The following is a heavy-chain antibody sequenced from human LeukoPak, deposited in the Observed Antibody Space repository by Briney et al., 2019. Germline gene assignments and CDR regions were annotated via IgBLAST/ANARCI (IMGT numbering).Heavy chain of an antibody. CDR3: ARENWGFFDY. V-gene: IGHV4-4*07. D-gene: IGHD3-16*01. Sequence: PSETLSLTCALSGGSFSNYYWSWIRQPAGKGLEWIGRIYADGRTDYNPSLKSRVTVSADTLKNHFSLRLNSVTAADTAVYYCARENWGFFDYWGQGTLVTVSS. CDR1: GGSFSNYY. CDR2: IYADGRT. J-gene: IGHJ4*02.